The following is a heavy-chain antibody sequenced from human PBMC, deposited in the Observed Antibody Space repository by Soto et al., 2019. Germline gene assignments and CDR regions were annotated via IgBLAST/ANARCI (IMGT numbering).Heavy chain of an antibody. V-gene: IGHV4-30-4*01. CDR1: GGSISTDYYY. CDR3: ARAPLTSVTTADGIDV. J-gene: IGHJ6*02. CDR2: IYYTGPT. Sequence: QVQLQESGPGLVKPSQTLSVTCTVSGGSISTDYYYWTWIRQPPGKGLEWIGYIYYTGPTNYNPSLMSRVDISLDTSTNQFSLKLRSVTAADTAVYYCARAPLTSVTTADGIDVWGQGTTVTVSS. D-gene: IGHD4-17*01.